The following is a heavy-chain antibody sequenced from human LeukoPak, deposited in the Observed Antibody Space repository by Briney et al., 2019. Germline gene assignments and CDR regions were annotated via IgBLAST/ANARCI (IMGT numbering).Heavy chain of an antibody. V-gene: IGHV4-59*01. CDR1: GGSISSYY. D-gene: IGHD6-13*01. CDR3: ARRGGSSWYGDWFDP. Sequence: SETLSLTCTVSGGSISSYYWSWIRQPPGKGLEWIGYIYYSGTTNYNPSLKSRVTISVDTSKNQFSLKLSSVTAADTAVYYCARRGGSSWYGDWFDPWGQGTLVTVPS. J-gene: IGHJ5*02. CDR2: IYYSGTT.